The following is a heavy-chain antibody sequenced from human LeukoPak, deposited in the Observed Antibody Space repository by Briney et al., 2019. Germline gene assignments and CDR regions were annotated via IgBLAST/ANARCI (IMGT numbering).Heavy chain of an antibody. Sequence: ASVKVSCKASGGSFDRYGISWVRRAPGQGLEWMGRFIPLVEEVIYSQKFQGRVTISADRFTSEAYMELSRLRPENTAVYFCARDMSPPGVLVTADYGLDVWGQGTTVTVSS. J-gene: IGHJ6*02. CDR1: GGSFDRYG. CDR2: FIPLVEEV. D-gene: IGHD2-21*02. CDR3: ARDMSPPGVLVTADYGLDV. V-gene: IGHV1-69*04.